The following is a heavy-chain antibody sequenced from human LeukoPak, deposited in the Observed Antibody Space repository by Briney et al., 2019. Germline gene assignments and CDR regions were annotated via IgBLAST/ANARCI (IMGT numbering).Heavy chain of an antibody. D-gene: IGHD5-12*01. V-gene: IGHV1-69*01. CDR1: GRTFHIYA. Sequence: KVSCQASGRTFHIYAISWVRQAPGQGLEWMGGLIPIFGTANYAQKFQGRVTITADESTSTAYMELSSLRSEDTAVYYCAKTRVGEYSGYDYWGQGTLVTVSS. J-gene: IGHJ4*02. CDR3: AKTRVGEYSGYDY. CDR2: LIPIFGTA.